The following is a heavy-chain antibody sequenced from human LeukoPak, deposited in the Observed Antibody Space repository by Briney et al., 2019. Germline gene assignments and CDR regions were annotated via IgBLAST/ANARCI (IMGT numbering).Heavy chain of an antibody. CDR1: GGSFSGYY. J-gene: IGHJ5*02. V-gene: IGHV4-34*01. CDR3: ARATTPHYGSAKNWFDP. D-gene: IGHD3-10*01. CDR2: INHSGST. Sequence: SETLSLTCAVYGGSFSGYYWSWIRQPPGKGLEWIGEINHSGSTNYNPSLKSRVTISVDTSKNQFSLKLSSVTAADTAVYYCARATTPHYGSAKNWFDPWGRGTLVTVSS.